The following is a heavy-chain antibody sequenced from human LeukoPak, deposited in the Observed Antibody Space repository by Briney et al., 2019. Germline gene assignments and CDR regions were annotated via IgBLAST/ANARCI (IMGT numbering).Heavy chain of an antibody. CDR2: IWYDGSNK. D-gene: IGHD5-18*01. V-gene: IGHV3-33*01. J-gene: IGHJ4*02. CDR1: GFTFSSYG. Sequence: GGSLRLSCAASGFTFSSYGMHWVRQAPGKGLEWVAVIWYDGSNKYYADSVKGRFTISRDNSKNTLYLQMNSLRAEDTAVYYCARDVGTAMVDYWGQGTLVTVSS. CDR3: ARDVGTAMVDY.